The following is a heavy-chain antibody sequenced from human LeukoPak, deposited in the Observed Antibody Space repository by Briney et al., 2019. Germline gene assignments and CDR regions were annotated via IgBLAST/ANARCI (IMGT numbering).Heavy chain of an antibody. D-gene: IGHD3-22*01. CDR3: ARDLETLYYYDSSGYPY. CDR1: GFTFSSYW. CDR2: INSDGSST. V-gene: IGHV3-74*01. J-gene: IGHJ4*02. Sequence: PGGSLRLSCAASGFTFSSYWMHWVRQAPGKGPVWVSRINSDGSSTSYADSVKGRFTISRDNAKNTLYLQMNSLRAEDTAVYYCARDLETLYYYDSSGYPYWGQGTLVTVSS.